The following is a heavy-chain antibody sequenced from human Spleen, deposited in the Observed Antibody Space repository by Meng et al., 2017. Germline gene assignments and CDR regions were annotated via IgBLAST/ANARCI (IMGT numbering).Heavy chain of an antibody. CDR3: ARGPTTMAHDFDY. CDR2: INHSGST. CDR1: GGSFSDYY. D-gene: IGHD4-11*01. Sequence: VTLHQWGAGLLKLSGTLSLTCVVSGGSFSDYYCSWIRQPPGKGLEWIGEINHSGSTNYNPSLESRATISVDTSQNNLSLKLSSVTAADSAVYYCARGPTTMAHDFDYWGQGTLVTVSS. J-gene: IGHJ4*02. V-gene: IGHV4-34*01.